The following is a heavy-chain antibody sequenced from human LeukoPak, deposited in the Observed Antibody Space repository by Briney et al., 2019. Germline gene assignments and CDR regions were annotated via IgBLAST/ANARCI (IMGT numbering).Heavy chain of an antibody. V-gene: IGHV4-4*07. D-gene: IGHD3-22*01. Sequence: SETLSLTCTVSGGSISSYYWSWIRQPAGKGLEWIGRIYSSGSTNCNPSLKSRVTMSVDTSKNQFSLKLTSVTAADTAVYYCATEGGPDYYDRSGYYGVDYWGQGTLVTVSS. CDR1: GGSISSYY. CDR2: IYSSGST. CDR3: ATEGGPDYYDRSGYYGVDY. J-gene: IGHJ4*02.